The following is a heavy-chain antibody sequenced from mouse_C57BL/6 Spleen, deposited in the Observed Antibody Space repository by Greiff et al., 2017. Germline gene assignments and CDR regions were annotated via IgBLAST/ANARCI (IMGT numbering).Heavy chain of an antibody. CDR1: GYAFSSSW. CDR2: IYPGDGDT. CDR3: ARPAQATDYYSIDY. D-gene: IGHD3-2*02. Sequence: VQLQQSGPELVKPGASVKISCKASGYAFSSSWMNWVKQRTGKGLEWIGRIYPGDGDTNYNGKFKGKATLTADKSSSTAYIHLSSLTSEDSAVYFCARPAQATDYYSIDYWGQGTSVTVSS. J-gene: IGHJ4*01. V-gene: IGHV1-82*01.